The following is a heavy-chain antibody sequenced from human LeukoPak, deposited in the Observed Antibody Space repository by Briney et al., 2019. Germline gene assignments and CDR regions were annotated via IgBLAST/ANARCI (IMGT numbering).Heavy chain of an antibody. CDR1: GYSISSGYY. D-gene: IGHD3-10*01. J-gene: IGHJ3*02. CDR2: IYHSGST. Sequence: SETLSLTCAVSGYSISSGYYWGWIRQPPGKGLEWIGSIYHSGSTYYNPSLKSRVTISVDTSKNQFSLKLSSVTAADTAVYYCARVVTGRFGELSYPRDAFDIWGQGTMVTVSS. V-gene: IGHV4-38-2*01. CDR3: ARVVTGRFGELSYPRDAFDI.